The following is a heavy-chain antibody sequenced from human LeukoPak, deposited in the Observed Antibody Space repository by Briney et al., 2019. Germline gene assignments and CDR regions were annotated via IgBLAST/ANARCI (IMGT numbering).Heavy chain of an antibody. Sequence: GGSLRLSCAASGFTFSSYSMNWVRQAPGKGLEWVSYISSSSSTIYYADSVKGRFTISRDNAKNSLYLQMNSLRAEDTAVYYCARNPMVRGVSEWFDPWGQGTLVTVSP. CDR1: GFTFSSYS. CDR2: ISSSSSTI. CDR3: ARNPMVRGVSEWFDP. V-gene: IGHV3-48*04. D-gene: IGHD3-10*01. J-gene: IGHJ5*02.